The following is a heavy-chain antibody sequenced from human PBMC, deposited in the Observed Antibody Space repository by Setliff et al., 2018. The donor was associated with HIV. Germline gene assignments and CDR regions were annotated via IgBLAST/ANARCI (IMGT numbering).Heavy chain of an antibody. CDR1: GGSISSGDYY. D-gene: IGHD6-25*01. V-gene: IGHV4-61*02. CDR3: ARGRTQRPNYNYSDP. CDR2: IHTSGNT. J-gene: IGHJ5*02. Sequence: TLSLTCTVSGGSISSGDYYWTWIRQPAGKGLQWIGRIHTSGNTNYNPSLKSCVTISVDTSKSQFSLKLSSLTAAGTAVYYCARGRTQRPNYNYSDPWGLGTLVTVSS.